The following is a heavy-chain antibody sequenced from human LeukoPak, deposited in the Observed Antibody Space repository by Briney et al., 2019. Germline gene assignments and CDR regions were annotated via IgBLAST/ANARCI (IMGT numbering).Heavy chain of an antibody. Sequence: PGRSLRLSCAASGFTLSSYAMHWVRQAPGKGLEWVAVISYDGSNKYYADSVKGRSTISRDNSKKTLYLPMNSLRAEDTAVYYCARESYDSSGQDYWGQGTLVTVSS. V-gene: IGHV3-30-3*01. CDR2: ISYDGSNK. CDR3: ARESYDSSGQDY. J-gene: IGHJ4*02. CDR1: GFTLSSYA. D-gene: IGHD3-22*01.